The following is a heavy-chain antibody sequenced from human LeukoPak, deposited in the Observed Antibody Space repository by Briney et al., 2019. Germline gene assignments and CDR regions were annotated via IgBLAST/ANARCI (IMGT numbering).Heavy chain of an antibody. D-gene: IGHD5-12*01. Sequence: GGSLRLSCAASGFTFSSYSMNWVRQTPGKGLEWVSYISSSSSYIYYADSVKGRFTISRDNAKNSLYLQMNSLRAEDTAVYYCARDIYSGYDYGIDYWGQGTLVTVSS. CDR1: GFTFSSYS. CDR2: ISSSSSYI. CDR3: ARDIYSGYDYGIDY. V-gene: IGHV3-21*05. J-gene: IGHJ4*02.